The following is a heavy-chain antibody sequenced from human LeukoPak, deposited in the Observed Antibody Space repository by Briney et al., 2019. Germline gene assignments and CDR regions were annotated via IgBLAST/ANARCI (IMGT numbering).Heavy chain of an antibody. D-gene: IGHD3-3*01. CDR2: INSDGINT. CDR3: ARDERLLSFLK. CDR1: GFTFSSYG. V-gene: IGHV3-74*01. Sequence: PGGSLRLSCAASGFTFSSYGMHWVRQAPGKGLEWVSRINSDGINTSYADSVKGRFTISRDNSKNTLYLQMNSLRAEDTAIYYCARDERLLSFLKWGQGTLVTVSS. J-gene: IGHJ4*02.